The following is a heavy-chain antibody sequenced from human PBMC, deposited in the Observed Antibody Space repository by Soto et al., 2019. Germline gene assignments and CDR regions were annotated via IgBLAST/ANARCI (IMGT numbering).Heavy chain of an antibody. CDR2: INAGNGNT. D-gene: IGHD3-9*01. CDR1: GYTFTSYA. V-gene: IGHV1-3*01. Sequence: ASVKVSCKASGYTFTSYAMHWVRQAPGQRLEWMGWINAGNGNTKYSQKFQGRVTITRDTSASTAYMELSSLRSEDTAVYYCARGGSRYFDWLLWTEFDPWGQGTLVTVSS. J-gene: IGHJ5*02. CDR3: ARGGSRYFDWLLWTEFDP.